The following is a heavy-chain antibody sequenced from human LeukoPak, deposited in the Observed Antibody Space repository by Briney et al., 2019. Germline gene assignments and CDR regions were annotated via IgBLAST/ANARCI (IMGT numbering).Heavy chain of an antibody. CDR1: GFTFSSYA. D-gene: IGHD3-3*01. Sequence: GGSLRLSCAASGFTFSSYAMSWVRQAPGKGLEWVSAISGSGGSTYYADSVKGRFTISRDNSKNTLYLQMNSLRAEGTAVYYCAKDQKEDFWSGYYDGYYFDYRGQGTLVTVSS. CDR2: ISGSGGST. CDR3: AKDQKEDFWSGYYDGYYFDY. V-gene: IGHV3-23*01. J-gene: IGHJ4*02.